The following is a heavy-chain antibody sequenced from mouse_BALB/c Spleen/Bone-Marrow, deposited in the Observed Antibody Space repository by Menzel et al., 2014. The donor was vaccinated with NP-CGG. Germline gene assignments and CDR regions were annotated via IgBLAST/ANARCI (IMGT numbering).Heavy chain of an antibody. V-gene: IGHV14-3*02. Sequence: VQLQQSGAELVKPGASVKLSCTASGFNIKDTYMHWVKQRPEQGLEWIGRIDPANGNTKYDPKFQGKATITADTSYNTAYLQLSSLTSEDTDVYYCARWEYYAMDYWGQGTAVTVSS. J-gene: IGHJ4*01. CDR2: IDPANGNT. CDR3: ARWEYYAMDY. CDR1: GFNIKDTY. D-gene: IGHD4-1*01.